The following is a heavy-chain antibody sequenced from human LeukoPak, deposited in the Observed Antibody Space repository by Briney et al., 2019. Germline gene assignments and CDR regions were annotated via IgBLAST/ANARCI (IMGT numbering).Heavy chain of an antibody. CDR2: IYYSGST. J-gene: IGHJ3*02. CDR1: GGSISSYY. CDR3: ARAPVRFRYCSSTSCEKDAFDI. D-gene: IGHD2-2*01. Sequence: SETLSLTCTVSGGSISSYYWSWIRQPPGKGLEWIGYIYYSGSTNYNPSLKSRVTISVDTSKNQFSLKLSSVTAADTAVYYCARAPVRFRYCSSTSCEKDAFDIWGQGTMATVSS. V-gene: IGHV4-59*01.